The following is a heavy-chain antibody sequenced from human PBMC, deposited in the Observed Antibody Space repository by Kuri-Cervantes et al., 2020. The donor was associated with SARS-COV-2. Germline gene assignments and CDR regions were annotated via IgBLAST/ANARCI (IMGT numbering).Heavy chain of an antibody. CDR1: GGSISSYY. Sequence: GSLRLSCTVSGGSISSYYWSWIRQPVGKGLEWIGRIYTSGSNNYNHSLKSRVTMSVDTSKNQFSLKLRSVTGADTAVYYCARVVPAAISFFDFWGQGTMVTVSS. J-gene: IGHJ3*01. V-gene: IGHV4-4*07. CDR3: ARVVPAAISFFDF. CDR2: IYTSGSN. D-gene: IGHD2-2*01.